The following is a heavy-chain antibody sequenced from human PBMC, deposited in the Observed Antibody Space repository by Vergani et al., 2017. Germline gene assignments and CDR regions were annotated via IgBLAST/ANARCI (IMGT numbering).Heavy chain of an antibody. J-gene: IGHJ6*02. Sequence: EVQLLESGGGLAQPGGSLRLSCAASGFTFRNYAMTWVRQAPGKGLEWVSSVSGSSATPYYADSVKGRFIISRDNSKNTLHLQMNSLRAEDTAVYYCARDSPLVVPAAIFYYYYGMDVWGQGTTVTVSS. V-gene: IGHV3-23*01. CDR1: GFTFRNYA. CDR2: VSGSSATP. D-gene: IGHD2-2*01. CDR3: ARDSPLVVPAAIFYYYYGMDV.